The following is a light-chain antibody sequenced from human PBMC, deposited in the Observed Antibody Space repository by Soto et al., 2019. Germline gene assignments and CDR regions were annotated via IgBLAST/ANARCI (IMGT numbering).Light chain of an antibody. CDR3: QQSYSAPIT. CDR1: QSISSY. CDR2: AAS. V-gene: IGKV1-39*01. J-gene: IGKJ5*01. Sequence: DIQMTQSPSSLSASVGDRVTITCRASQSISSYLNWYQQNPGKAPKLLIYAASSLQSGVPSRFSASGSGTDFTLTISSLQPEDFATYYCQQSYSAPITFGQGTRLEI.